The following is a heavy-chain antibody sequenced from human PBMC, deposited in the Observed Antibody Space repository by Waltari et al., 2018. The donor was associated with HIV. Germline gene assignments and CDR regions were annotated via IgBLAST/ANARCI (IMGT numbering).Heavy chain of an antibody. J-gene: IGHJ6*02. D-gene: IGHD1-1*01. CDR3: GRYENNRPHSYGMDV. CDR1: GYTFSRHY. Sequence: EVQLVQSGAEVKKPGESLRISCKGSGYTFSRHYIGWVRQMPGKGLEWMGLIYPSDSETTDSPSFEGQVTISADKSISTAYLQGSSLQASDTAMYYCGRYENNRPHSYGMDVWGQGTTVTVSS. CDR2: IYPSDSET. V-gene: IGHV5-51*03.